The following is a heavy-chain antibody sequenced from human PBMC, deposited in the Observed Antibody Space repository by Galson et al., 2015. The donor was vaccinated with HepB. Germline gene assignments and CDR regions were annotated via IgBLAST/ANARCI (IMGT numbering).Heavy chain of an antibody. CDR1: GFSLSNARMG. J-gene: IGHJ5*02. CDR3: ARISYYDFWSVDDGWFDP. V-gene: IGHV2-26*01. CDR2: IFSNDEK. D-gene: IGHD3-3*01. Sequence: PALVNPTQTLTLTCTVSGFSLSNARMGVSWIRQPPGKALEWLAHIFSNDEKSYSTSLKSRLTISKDTSKSQVVLTMTNMDPVDTATYYCARISYYDFWSVDDGWFDPWGQGTLVTVSS.